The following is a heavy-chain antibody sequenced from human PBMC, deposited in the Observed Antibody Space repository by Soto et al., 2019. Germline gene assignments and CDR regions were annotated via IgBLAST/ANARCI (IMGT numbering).Heavy chain of an antibody. V-gene: IGHV3-30*04. CDR2: ISYDGSNK. Sequence: GGSLRLSCAASGFTFSSYAMHWVRQAPGKGLEWVAVISYDGSNKYYADSVKGRFTISRDNSKNTLYLQMNSLRAEDTSLYYCAGAPWFGELLRYFDYWGQGTLVTVSS. J-gene: IGHJ4*02. D-gene: IGHD3-10*01. CDR1: GFTFSSYA. CDR3: AGAPWFGELLRYFDY.